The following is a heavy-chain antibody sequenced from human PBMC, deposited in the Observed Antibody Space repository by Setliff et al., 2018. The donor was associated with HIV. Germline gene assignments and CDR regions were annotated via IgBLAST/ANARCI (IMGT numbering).Heavy chain of an antibody. J-gene: IGHJ4*02. Sequence: SETLSLTCTVSGGSISSGGYYWAWIRQSPGKGLEWIGNVYHSGGTDDNPSLRSRVSISEDTSTNQFSLSLASVTVADTDLYYCARQNSGWGVGLYYFDYWGQGTLVTVSS. CDR1: GGSISSGGYY. CDR2: VYHSGGT. V-gene: IGHV4-39*01. CDR3: ARQNSGWGVGLYYFDY. D-gene: IGHD6-19*01.